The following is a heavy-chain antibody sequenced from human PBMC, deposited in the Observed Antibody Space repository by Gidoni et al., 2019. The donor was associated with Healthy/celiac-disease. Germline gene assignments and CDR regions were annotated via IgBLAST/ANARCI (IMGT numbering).Heavy chain of an antibody. V-gene: IGHV4-31*03. CDR3: ARGIRFGGLDP. D-gene: IGHD3-10*01. Sequence: QVQLQESGPGLVKPSPTLSLTCTVPCGSISSGGYYWSWIRQHPGKGLEWIGYIYYSGSTYYNPSLKSRVTISVDTSKNQFSLKLSSVTAADTAVYYCARGIRFGGLDPWGQGTLVTVSS. J-gene: IGHJ5*02. CDR1: CGSISSGGYY. CDR2: IYYSGST.